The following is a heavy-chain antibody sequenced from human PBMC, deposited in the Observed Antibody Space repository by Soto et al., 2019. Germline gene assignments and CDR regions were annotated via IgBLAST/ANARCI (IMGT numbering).Heavy chain of an antibody. CDR3: ARVSRIFGVSGNWFDP. CDR1: GGSISSYY. CDR2: IYYSGST. Sequence: SETLSLTCTVSGGSISSYYWSWIQQPPGKGLEWIGYIYYSGSTNYNPSLKSRVTISVDTSKNQFSLKLSSVTAADTAVYYCARVSRIFGVSGNWFDPWGQGTLVTVSS. J-gene: IGHJ5*02. V-gene: IGHV4-59*01. D-gene: IGHD3-3*01.